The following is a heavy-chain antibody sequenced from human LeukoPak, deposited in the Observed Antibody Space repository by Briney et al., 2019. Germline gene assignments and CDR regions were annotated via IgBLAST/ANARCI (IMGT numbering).Heavy chain of an antibody. CDR1: GYTFTSYD. CDR2: ISAYNGNT. J-gene: IGHJ3*02. CDR3: ARDALEERPSNLLSGSPDAFDI. Sequence: GASVKVSCKASGYTFTSYDLSWVRQAPGQGLEWMGWISAYNGNTNYAQKLQGRVTMTTDTSTSTAYMELRSLRSDDTAVYYCARDALEERPSNLLSGSPDAFDIWGQGTMVTVSS. V-gene: IGHV1-18*01. D-gene: IGHD1-26*01.